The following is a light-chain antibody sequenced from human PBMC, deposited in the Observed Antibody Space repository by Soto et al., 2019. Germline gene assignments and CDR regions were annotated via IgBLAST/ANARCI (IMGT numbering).Light chain of an antibody. CDR2: GAS. V-gene: IGKV3D-15*01. CDR1: HSVDSN. Sequence: EIEMTQSPATLSVSPGEGATLSCRASHSVDSNLAWYQQKPGQAPRLLIYGASTRPTGIPARFSGSGSGADFTLTISSLQSEDFAVYYCQQYDKWPLTFGGGIKVDI. CDR3: QQYDKWPLT. J-gene: IGKJ4*01.